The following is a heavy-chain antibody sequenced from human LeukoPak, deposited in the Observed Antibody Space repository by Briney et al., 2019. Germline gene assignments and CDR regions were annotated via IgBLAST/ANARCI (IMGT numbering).Heavy chain of an antibody. CDR2: ISAYNGNT. D-gene: IGHD5-18*01. V-gene: IGHV1-18*01. CDR3: ARDTYSLTSYYYYMDV. Sequence: ASVKVSCKASGYTFTSYGISWVRQAPGQGREWMGWISAYNGNTNYAQKLQGRVTMTTDTSTSTAYMELRSLRSDDTAVYYCARDTYSLTSYYYYMDVWGKGTTVTVSS. CDR1: GYTFTSYG. J-gene: IGHJ6*03.